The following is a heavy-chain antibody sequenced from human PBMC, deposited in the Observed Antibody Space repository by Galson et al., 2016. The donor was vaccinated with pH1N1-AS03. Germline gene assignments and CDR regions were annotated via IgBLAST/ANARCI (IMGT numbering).Heavy chain of an antibody. CDR1: GFTVSSGY. CDR3: AGDEGFANGINV. Sequence: SLRLSCAATGFTVSSGYHMSWVRQAPGKGLEWVSVIHPGGDTYNADSVKGRFTISRDNFDNMVYLQMNSLRPEDMAVYYCAGDEGFANGINVWGQGTTVTVSS. V-gene: IGHV3-66*02. D-gene: IGHD3-3*01. J-gene: IGHJ6*02. CDR2: IHPGGDT.